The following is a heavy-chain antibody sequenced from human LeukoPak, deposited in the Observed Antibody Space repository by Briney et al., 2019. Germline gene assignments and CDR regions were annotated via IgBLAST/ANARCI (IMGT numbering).Heavy chain of an antibody. CDR3: AKTDTNYGGYVDY. J-gene: IGHJ4*02. D-gene: IGHD2-21*01. CDR1: GYTFTSYD. V-gene: IGHV1-8*01. CDR2: MNPNSGNT. Sequence: ASVKVSCKASGYTFTSYDINWVRQATGQGLEWMGWMNPNSGNTGYAQKLQGRVTMTRNTSISTAYMELSSLRSEDTAVYYCAKTDTNYGGYVDYWGQGTLVTVSS.